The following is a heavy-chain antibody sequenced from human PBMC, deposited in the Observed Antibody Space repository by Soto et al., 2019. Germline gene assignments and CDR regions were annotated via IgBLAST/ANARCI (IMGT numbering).Heavy chain of an antibody. CDR3: ARGTEDAAVAVPFDY. CDR2: IIPIFGTA. Sequence: SVKVSCKASGGTFSSYAISWVRQAPGQGLEWMGGIIPIFGTANYAQKFQGRVTITADESTSTAYMELSSLRSEDTAVYYCARGTEDAAVAVPFDYWGQGTLVTVSS. CDR1: GGTFSSYA. J-gene: IGHJ4*02. V-gene: IGHV1-69*13. D-gene: IGHD6-19*01.